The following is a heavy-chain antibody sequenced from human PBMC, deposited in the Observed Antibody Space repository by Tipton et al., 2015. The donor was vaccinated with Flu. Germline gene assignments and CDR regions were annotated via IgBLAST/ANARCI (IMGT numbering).Heavy chain of an antibody. CDR2: IWYDGSNK. CDR3: ARDQGYGDYPKSYYYYYGMDV. CDR1: GFTFSSYG. D-gene: IGHD4-17*01. V-gene: IGHV3-33*01. J-gene: IGHJ6*02. Sequence: SGFTFSSYGMHWVRQAPGKGLEWVAVIWYDGSNKYYADSVKGRFTISRDNSKNTLYLQMNSLRAEDTAVYYCARDQGYGDYPKSYYYYYGMDVWGQGTTVTVSS.